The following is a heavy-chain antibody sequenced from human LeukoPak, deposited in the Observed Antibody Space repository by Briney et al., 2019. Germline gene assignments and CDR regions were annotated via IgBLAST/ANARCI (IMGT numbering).Heavy chain of an antibody. V-gene: IGHV3-33*01. CDR1: GFTFSSSG. CDR3: ARDSLDDDYYDSRPLDH. CDR2: IWYDGSNE. D-gene: IGHD3-22*01. Sequence: GRSLRLSCAASGFTFSSSGMHWVRQAPGKGLEWVALIWYDGSNEYYADSVKGRFTISRDNSKSTLYLQMNSLRVGDTAVYFCARDSLDDDYYDSRPLDHRGQGTLVSVSS. J-gene: IGHJ4*02.